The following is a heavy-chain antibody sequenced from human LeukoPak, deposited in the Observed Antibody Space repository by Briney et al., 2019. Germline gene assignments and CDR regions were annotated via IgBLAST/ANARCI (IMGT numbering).Heavy chain of an antibody. V-gene: IGHV4-34*01. J-gene: IGHJ4*02. Sequence: SETLSLTCAVYGGSFSGYYWSWIRQPPGKGLEWIGEIYHSGSTNYNPSLKSRVTISVDKSKNQFSLKLSSVTAADTAVYYCARGGGAVGAADYWGQGTLVTVSS. CDR3: ARGGGAVGAADY. D-gene: IGHD1-26*01. CDR2: IYHSGST. CDR1: GGSFSGYY.